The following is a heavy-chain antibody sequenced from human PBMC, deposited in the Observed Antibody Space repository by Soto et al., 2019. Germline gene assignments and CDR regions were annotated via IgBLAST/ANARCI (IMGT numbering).Heavy chain of an antibody. CDR1: GFTFSNYG. Sequence: GGSLRLSCAASGFTFSNYGVHWVRQAPGKGLEWVAVIWYDGSSEYYTESVKGRFTISRDNSKNTLYLQMNSLRAEDTAVYYCARVPGSGTYYDNRIANDAFDIGGQGTMVTVSS. CDR2: IWYDGSSE. D-gene: IGHD3-10*01. CDR3: ARVPGSGTYYDNRIANDAFDI. V-gene: IGHV3-33*01. J-gene: IGHJ3*02.